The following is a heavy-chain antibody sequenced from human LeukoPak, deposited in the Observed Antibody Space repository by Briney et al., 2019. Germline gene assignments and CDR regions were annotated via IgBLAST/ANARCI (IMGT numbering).Heavy chain of an antibody. CDR1: GFTFSSYS. J-gene: IGHJ4*02. D-gene: IGHD6-6*01. CDR3: AKQLAARLPYYFDY. CDR2: ISSSSSYI. Sequence: GGSLRLSCAASGFTFSSYSMNWVRQAPGKGLEWVSSISSSSSYIYYAGSVKGRFTISRDNAKNSLYLQMNSLRAEDTAVYYCAKQLAARLPYYFDYWGQGTLVTVSS. V-gene: IGHV3-21*01.